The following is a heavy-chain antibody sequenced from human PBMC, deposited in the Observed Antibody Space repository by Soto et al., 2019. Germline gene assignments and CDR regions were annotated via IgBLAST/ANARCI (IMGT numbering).Heavy chain of an antibody. Sequence: SGTLSLTCTVSGGSISSYYWSWIRQPPGKGLEGSGYIYYSGSTNYNPSLKSRVTISVDTSKNQFSLKLSSVTAADTAVYYCARDRGTYDILTGYYRSYYYGMDVWGQGTTVTVSS. D-gene: IGHD3-9*01. CDR2: IYYSGST. CDR1: GGSISSYY. V-gene: IGHV4-59*01. J-gene: IGHJ6*02. CDR3: ARDRGTYDILTGYYRSYYYGMDV.